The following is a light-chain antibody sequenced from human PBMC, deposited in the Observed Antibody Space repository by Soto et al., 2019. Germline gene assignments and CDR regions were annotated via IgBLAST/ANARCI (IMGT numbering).Light chain of an antibody. J-gene: IGKJ5*01. CDR1: QSVSSSY. CDR2: GAS. Sequence: EIVLTQSPGTLSLSAGERATLSCRASQSVSSSYLAWYQQKPGQAPRLLIYGASSRPTGIPDRFSGSGSGTDFTLTISRLETEDFAVYYCQQHGSSPITFGQGTRLEI. CDR3: QQHGSSPIT. V-gene: IGKV3-20*01.